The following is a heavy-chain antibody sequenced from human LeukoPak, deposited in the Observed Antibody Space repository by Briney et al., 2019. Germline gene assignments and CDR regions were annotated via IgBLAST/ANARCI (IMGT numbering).Heavy chain of an antibody. D-gene: IGHD2/OR15-2a*01. CDR1: GFTFSTYS. Sequence: VGSLRLSCAASGFTFSTYSMNGGRQAPGKGLEWVSSITSSSRYTYYADSVKGRFTISRDNAKNSLYLHMNSLTADDTALYYCASLSTSPSIGDYWGQGTLVTVSS. CDR3: ASLSTSPSIGDY. V-gene: IGHV3-21*01. CDR2: ITSSSRYT. J-gene: IGHJ4*02.